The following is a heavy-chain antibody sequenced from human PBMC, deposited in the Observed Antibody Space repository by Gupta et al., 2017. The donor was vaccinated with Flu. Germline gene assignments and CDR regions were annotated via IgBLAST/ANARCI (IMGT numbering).Heavy chain of an antibody. V-gene: IGHV3-23*01. CDR2: ISASGTTT. J-gene: IGHJ5*02. Sequence: EVQLLESGGGLVQPGGSLRLSCVASRFTFSTYAMNWVRQAPGKGLEWLSTISASGTTTYYADSVKGRFTISRDNSKSTLYLQMNSLGAEDTAIYYCAKKGGNTTPGNWFDPWGQGAQVTVSS. CDR3: AKKGGNTTPGNWFDP. CDR1: RFTFSTYA. D-gene: IGHD3-16*01.